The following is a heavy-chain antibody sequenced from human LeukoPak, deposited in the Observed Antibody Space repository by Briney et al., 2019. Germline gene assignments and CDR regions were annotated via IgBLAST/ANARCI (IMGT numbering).Heavy chain of an antibody. Sequence: GGSLRLSCAVSGFTFTDTYMTWIRQAPGKGLESLSYISPSGTDISYADSVKGRSTISRDNAKNSLYLQMNSLRAEDTAVYYCARGSPRGIYYFDYWGQGTLVTVSS. D-gene: IGHD3-10*01. V-gene: IGHV3-11*01. CDR1: GFTFTDTY. CDR2: ISPSGTDI. CDR3: ARGSPRGIYYFDY. J-gene: IGHJ4*02.